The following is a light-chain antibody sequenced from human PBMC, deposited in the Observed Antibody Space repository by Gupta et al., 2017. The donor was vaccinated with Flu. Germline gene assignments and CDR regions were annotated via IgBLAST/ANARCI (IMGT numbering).Light chain of an antibody. CDR3: YSTDSSGKPG. Sequence: SSALPPPPSLPLSPGQTAMITCSGDALPKKYAFWYQQKSGQAPVLVIYEDNKRPSGIPERFSGFKSGTMAALIISGAQVADEADYYGYSTDSSGKPGFGGGTKLTVL. CDR1: ALPKKY. CDR2: EDN. V-gene: IGLV3-10*01. J-gene: IGLJ2*01.